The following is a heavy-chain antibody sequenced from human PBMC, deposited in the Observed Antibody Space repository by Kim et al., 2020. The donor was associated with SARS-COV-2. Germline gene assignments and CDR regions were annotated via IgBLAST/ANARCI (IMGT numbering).Heavy chain of an antibody. V-gene: IGHV3-30*18. CDR2: ISYDGSNK. CDR3: AKDGRGYGDH. D-gene: IGHD5-18*01. Sequence: GGSLRLSCAASGFTFSSYGMHWVRQAPGKGLEWVAVISYDGSNKYYADSVKGRFTISRDNSKNTLYLQMNSLRAEDTAVYYCAKDGRGYGDHWGQGTLVTVSS. J-gene: IGHJ4*02. CDR1: GFTFSSYG.